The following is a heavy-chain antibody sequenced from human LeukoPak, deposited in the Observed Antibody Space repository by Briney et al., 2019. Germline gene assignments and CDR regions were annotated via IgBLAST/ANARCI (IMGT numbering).Heavy chain of an antibody. CDR2: ITWNSGST. Sequence: GGSLRLSCAASGFSFDDYAMHWVRQAPGKGLEWVSGITWNSGSTGYADSVKGRFIISRDNAKNSLFVQMNSLRAEDTALYYCAKDACSGTSCSFDYWGQGTLVTVSS. CDR3: AKDACSGTSCSFDY. D-gene: IGHD2-2*01. CDR1: GFSFDDYA. J-gene: IGHJ4*02. V-gene: IGHV3-9*01.